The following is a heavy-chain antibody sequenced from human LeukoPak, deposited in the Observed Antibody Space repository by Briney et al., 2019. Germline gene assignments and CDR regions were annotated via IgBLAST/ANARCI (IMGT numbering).Heavy chain of an antibody. CDR1: GGSINSYY. CDR3: ARLKTVTPYYFYYMDV. CDR2: IYSSEST. J-gene: IGHJ6*03. Sequence: SETLSLTCTVSGGSINSYYWSWLRQPAGKGLEWIGRIYSSESTNYNPSLKSRVTMSVDTSKNQFSLTLSSVTAADTAVYYCARLKTVTPYYFYYMDVWGKGTTVTVSS. D-gene: IGHD4-17*01. V-gene: IGHV4-4*07.